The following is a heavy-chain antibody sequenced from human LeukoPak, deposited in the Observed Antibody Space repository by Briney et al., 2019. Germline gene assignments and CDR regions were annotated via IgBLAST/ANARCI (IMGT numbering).Heavy chain of an antibody. CDR2: IYYSGST. D-gene: IGHD6-13*01. CDR1: GGSISSGDYY. Sequence: SETLSLTCTVSGGSISSGDYYWSWIRQPPGKGLEWIGYIYYSGSTYYNPSLKSRVTISVDTSKNQFSLKLSSVTAPDTAVYYCARVSLIAAAGKGAGAFDIWGQGTMVTVSS. CDR3: ARVSLIAAAGKGAGAFDI. V-gene: IGHV4-30-4*08. J-gene: IGHJ3*02.